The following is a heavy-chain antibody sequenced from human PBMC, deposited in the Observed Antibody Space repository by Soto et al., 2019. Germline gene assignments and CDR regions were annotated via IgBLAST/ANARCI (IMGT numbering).Heavy chain of an antibody. CDR3: ASGYYDSSGYYSFDY. V-gene: IGHV1-18*01. Sequence: ASVKVSCKASGYTFTSYGISWVRQAPGQGLEWMGWISAYNGNTNYAQKLQGRVTMTTDTSTSTAYMELRSLRSDDTAVYYCASGYYDSSGYYSFDYWGQGTLVTVSS. CDR1: GYTFTSYG. J-gene: IGHJ4*02. D-gene: IGHD3-22*01. CDR2: ISAYNGNT.